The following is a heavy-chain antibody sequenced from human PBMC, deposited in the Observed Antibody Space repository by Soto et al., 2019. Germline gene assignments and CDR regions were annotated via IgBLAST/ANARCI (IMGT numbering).Heavy chain of an antibody. Sequence: QVQLVQSGAEVKKPGASVKVSCKASGYTFTSYGISWVRQAPGQGLEWMGWISAYNGNTNYAQKLQGRVTMTTDTSTSTAYMGLRSLRSDDTAVYYCARRSYYYGSGSPSDPWGQGTLVTVSS. V-gene: IGHV1-18*01. D-gene: IGHD3-10*01. CDR3: ARRSYYYGSGSPSDP. CDR2: ISAYNGNT. J-gene: IGHJ5*02. CDR1: GYTFTSYG.